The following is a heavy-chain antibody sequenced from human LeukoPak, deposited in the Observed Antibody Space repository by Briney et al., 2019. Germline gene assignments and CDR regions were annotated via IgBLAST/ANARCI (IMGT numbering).Heavy chain of an antibody. Sequence: SETLSLTCGVSGGTISNTNWWSWVRQPPGQGLEWIGEISLTGLTHYNPSLESRVTVSLDKSKNQLSLNLTSVTAADTAVYYCSRENGAFSPFGYWGQGTLVTVLS. CDR2: ISLTGLT. D-gene: IGHD2-8*01. CDR1: GGTISNTNW. J-gene: IGHJ4*02. CDR3: SRENGAFSPFGY. V-gene: IGHV4-4*02.